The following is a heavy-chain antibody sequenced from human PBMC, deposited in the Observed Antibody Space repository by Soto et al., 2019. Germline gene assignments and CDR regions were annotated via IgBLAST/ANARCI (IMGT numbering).Heavy chain of an antibody. CDR3: AKEQSGYHLGGLNWFDP. CDR1: GFTFSSYA. J-gene: IGHJ5*02. CDR2: ISGSGGST. V-gene: IGHV3-23*01. Sequence: PGGSLRLSCAASGFTFSSYAMSWVRQAPGKGLEWVSAISGSGGSTYYADSVKSRFTISRDNSKNTLYLQMNSLRAEDTAVYYCAKEQSGYHLGGLNWFDPWGQGTLVTVSS. D-gene: IGHD3-3*01.